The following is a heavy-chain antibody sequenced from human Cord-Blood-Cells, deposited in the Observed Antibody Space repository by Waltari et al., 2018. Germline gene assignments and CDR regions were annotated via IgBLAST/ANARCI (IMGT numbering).Heavy chain of an antibody. J-gene: IGHJ3*02. D-gene: IGHD1-7*01. Sequence: EVQLVESGGGLVQPGRSLRLSCAASGFTFDDSAMHWVRQAPGKGLEWVSGISWNSGSIGYADSVKGRFTISRDNAKNSLYLQMNSLRAEDTALYYCAKQRDNWNYAFDIWGQGTMVTVSS. V-gene: IGHV3-9*01. CDR1: GFTFDDSA. CDR2: ISWNSGSI. CDR3: AKQRDNWNYAFDI.